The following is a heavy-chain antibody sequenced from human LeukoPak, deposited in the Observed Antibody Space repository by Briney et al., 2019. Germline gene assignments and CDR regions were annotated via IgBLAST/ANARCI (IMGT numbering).Heavy chain of an antibody. V-gene: IGHV3-73*01. D-gene: IGHD4-17*01. CDR3: TRHVEISGYYGYGY. CDR2: IRNKANSYET. CDR1: GFTFSGSA. J-gene: IGHJ4*02. Sequence: GGSLRLSCAASGFTFSGSAMHWVRQASGKGLEWVGRIRNKANSYETAYAASVKGRFTISRDDSKNTAYLQMNSLKTEDTAVYYCTRHVEISGYYGYGYWGQGTLVTVSS.